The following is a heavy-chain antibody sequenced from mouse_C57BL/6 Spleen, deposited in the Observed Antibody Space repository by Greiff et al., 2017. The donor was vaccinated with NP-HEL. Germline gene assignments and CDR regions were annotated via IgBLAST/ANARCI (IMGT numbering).Heavy chain of an antibody. CDR1: GYTFTSYW. Sequence: QVQLQQPGAELVKPGASVKLSCKASGYTFTSYWMHWVKQRPGRGLEWIGRIDPNSGGTKYNERFKGKATLTVDKPSSTAYMQLSSLTSEDSAVYYCARYSLGYDGSEGYWYFGGWGTGATVTVSS. CDR2: IDPNSGGT. CDR3: ARYSLGYDGSEGYWYFGG. J-gene: IGHJ1*03. V-gene: IGHV1-72*01. D-gene: IGHD1-1*01.